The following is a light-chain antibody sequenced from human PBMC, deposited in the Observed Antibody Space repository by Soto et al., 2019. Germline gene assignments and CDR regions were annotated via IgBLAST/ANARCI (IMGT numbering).Light chain of an antibody. J-gene: IGKJ1*01. CDR3: QQYNSYSVT. Sequence: DIQMTQSPSTLSASLGDRVTITCRASQSISIWLAWYQQKPGKAPKLLIYKASSLESGVPPRFSGSGSGTEFTLTISSLQPDDFATYYCQQYNSYSVTFGQGTKVDIK. CDR2: KAS. V-gene: IGKV1-5*03. CDR1: QSISIW.